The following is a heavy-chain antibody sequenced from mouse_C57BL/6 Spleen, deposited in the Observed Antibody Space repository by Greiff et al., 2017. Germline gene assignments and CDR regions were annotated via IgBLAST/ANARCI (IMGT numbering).Heavy chain of an antibody. J-gene: IGHJ2*01. CDR3: ARWGVYYGSRLDY. CDR2: ISDGGSYT. CDR1: GFTFSSYA. Sequence: DVHLVESGAGLVKPGGSLKLSCAASGFTFSSYAMPWVRQTPEKRLEWVATISDGGSYTYYPDNVKGRFTISRDNATNNLYLQLSHLTSEDTAMYYCARWGVYYGSRLDYWGQGTTLTVSS. V-gene: IGHV5-4*01. D-gene: IGHD1-1*01.